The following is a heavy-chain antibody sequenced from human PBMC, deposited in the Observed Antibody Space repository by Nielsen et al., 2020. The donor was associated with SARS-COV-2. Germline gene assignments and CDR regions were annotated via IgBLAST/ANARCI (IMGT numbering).Heavy chain of an antibody. CDR1: GFTFSSYG. V-gene: IGHV3-30*02. D-gene: IGHD5-12*01. J-gene: IGHJ4*02. CDR2: IRYDGSNK. Sequence: GESLKISCAASGFTFSSYGMHWVRQAPGMGLEWVAFIRYDGSNKYYADSVKGRFTISRDNSKNTLYLQMHSLRAEDTAVYYCAKDYLVATWGNDYWGQGTLVTVSS. CDR3: AKDYLVATWGNDY.